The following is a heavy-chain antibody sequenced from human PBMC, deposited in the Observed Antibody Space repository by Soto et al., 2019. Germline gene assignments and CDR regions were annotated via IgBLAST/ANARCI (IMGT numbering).Heavy chain of an antibody. CDR3: ARDLRAVGMASRFDP. CDR2: IGNRGTGI. V-gene: IGHV3-11*01. CDR1: GFTFGDYY. Sequence: QVQLVESGGGLVKPGGSLRLSCEASGFTFGDYYMTWIRQAPGKGLEWVSFIGNRGTGIYYADSVKGRFTIFRDNAKNSLYLQMHSLSAEDTAMYYCARDLRAVGMASRFDPWGQGTLVTGSS. J-gene: IGHJ5*02. D-gene: IGHD6-13*01.